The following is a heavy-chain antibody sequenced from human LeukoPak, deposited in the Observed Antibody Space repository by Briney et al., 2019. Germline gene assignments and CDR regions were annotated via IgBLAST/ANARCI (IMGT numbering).Heavy chain of an antibody. CDR2: IFREGTT. Sequence: PGESLRLSCAASGFTVITSYMSWVRQAPGKGLEWVSVIFREGTTYYADSVKGRFTISRDNSKNTLYVQLNSLRAEDTAVYYCAKGTAVGATTSFDFWGQGTLVTVSS. CDR3: AKGTAVGATTSFDF. J-gene: IGHJ4*02. D-gene: IGHD1-26*01. V-gene: IGHV3-53*01. CDR1: GFTVITSY.